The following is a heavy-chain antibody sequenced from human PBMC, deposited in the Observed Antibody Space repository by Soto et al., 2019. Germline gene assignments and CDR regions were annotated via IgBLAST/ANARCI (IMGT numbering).Heavy chain of an antibody. V-gene: IGHV1-69*12. Sequence: QVQLEQSGAEVKTLGSSVKVSCKASGDTFNKYAISWVRQAPGQGLEWMGGIIPIFGTANYAPQFQDRVTITADDATSTAYMELTSLKSDDTAVYFCARGARFLEWLSFDHWGQGTLVTVSS. D-gene: IGHD3-3*01. CDR1: GDTFNKYA. J-gene: IGHJ4*02. CDR2: IIPIFGTA. CDR3: ARGARFLEWLSFDH.